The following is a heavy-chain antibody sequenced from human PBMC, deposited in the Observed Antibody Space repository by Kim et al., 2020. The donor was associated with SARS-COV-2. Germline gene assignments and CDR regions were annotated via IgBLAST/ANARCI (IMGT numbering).Heavy chain of an antibody. Sequence: SQTLSLTCAISGDSVSSNSAAWNWIRQSPSRGLEWLGRTYYRSKWYNDYAVSVKSRITINPDTSKNQFSLQLNSVTPEDTAVYYCARDYGSKPHYYYYYGMDVWGQGTTVTVSS. CDR1: GDSVSSNSAA. D-gene: IGHD3-16*01. CDR3: ARDYGSKPHYYYYYGMDV. V-gene: IGHV6-1*01. J-gene: IGHJ6*02. CDR2: TYYRSKWYN.